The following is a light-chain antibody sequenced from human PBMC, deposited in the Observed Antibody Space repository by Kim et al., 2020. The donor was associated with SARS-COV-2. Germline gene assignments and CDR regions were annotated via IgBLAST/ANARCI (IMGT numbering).Light chain of an antibody. V-gene: IGLV3-1*01. Sequence: SYELTQPPSVSVSPGQTASITCSGDKLGDKYACWYQQKPRQSPVLVIYQDSKRPSGIPERFSGSNSGNTATLTISGTQAMDEADYYCQAWDSSTAVVFGGGTQLTVL. J-gene: IGLJ2*01. CDR2: QDS. CDR1: KLGDKY. CDR3: QAWDSSTAVV.